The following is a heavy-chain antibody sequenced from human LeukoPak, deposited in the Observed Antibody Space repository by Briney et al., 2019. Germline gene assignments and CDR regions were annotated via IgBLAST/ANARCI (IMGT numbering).Heavy chain of an antibody. Sequence: GGSLRLSCAASGFTFSDYYMSWIRQAPGKGLEWVSAISGSGGSTYYADSVKGRFTISRDNSKNTLYLQMNSLRAEDTAVYYCAKNRREDYYFDYWGQGTLVTVSS. CDR2: ISGSGGST. J-gene: IGHJ4*02. D-gene: IGHD1-14*01. CDR1: GFTFSDYY. CDR3: AKNRREDYYFDY. V-gene: IGHV3-23*01.